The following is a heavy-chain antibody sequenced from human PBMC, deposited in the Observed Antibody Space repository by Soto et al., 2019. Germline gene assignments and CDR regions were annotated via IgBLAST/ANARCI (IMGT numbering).Heavy chain of an antibody. CDR3: AKDLYKGYYYGSGSYNYGMDV. J-gene: IGHJ6*02. CDR1: GFTFSSYA. CDR2: ISGSGGST. D-gene: IGHD3-10*01. Sequence: GSLGLPGSASGFTFSSYAMSWVRQAPGKGLEWVSAISGSGGSTYYADSVKGRFTIARDNSKNTLYLQMNSLRAEDTAVYYCAKDLYKGYYYGSGSYNYGMDVWGQGTTVTVSS. V-gene: IGHV3-23*01.